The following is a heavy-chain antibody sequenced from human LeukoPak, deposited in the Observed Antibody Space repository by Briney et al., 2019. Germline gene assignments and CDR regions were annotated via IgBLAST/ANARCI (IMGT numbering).Heavy chain of an antibody. J-gene: IGHJ5*02. CDR3: ARDGYCTNGVCRYGRLYWFDP. V-gene: IGHV1-18*01. Sequence: GASVKVSCKASGYTFTSYGISWVRQAPGQGLEWMGWISAYNGNTNYAQKLQGRVTMTTDTSTSTAYMELRSLRSDDTAVYYCARDGYCTNGVCRYGRLYWFDPWGQGTLVTVSS. D-gene: IGHD2-8*01. CDR2: ISAYNGNT. CDR1: GYTFTSYG.